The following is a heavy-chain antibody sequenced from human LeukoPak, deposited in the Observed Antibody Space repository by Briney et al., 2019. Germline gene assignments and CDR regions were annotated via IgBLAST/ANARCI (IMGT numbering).Heavy chain of an antibody. Sequence: SVKVSCXASGGTFSSYAISWVRQAPGQGLEWMGGIIPIFGTANYAQKFQGRVTITTDESTSTAYMELSSLRSEDTAVYYCAGAIYCSSTSCYPGDCWGQGTLVTVSS. CDR1: GGTFSSYA. J-gene: IGHJ4*02. CDR2: IIPIFGTA. CDR3: AGAIYCSSTSCYPGDC. V-gene: IGHV1-69*05. D-gene: IGHD2-2*01.